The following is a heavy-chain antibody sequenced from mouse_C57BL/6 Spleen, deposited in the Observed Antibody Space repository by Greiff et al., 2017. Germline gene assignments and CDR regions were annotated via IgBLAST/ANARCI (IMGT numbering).Heavy chain of an antibody. CDR3: ARGSSYVDY. CDR2: IDPSDSYT. J-gene: IGHJ2*01. V-gene: IGHV1-50*01. D-gene: IGHD1-1*01. Sequence: QVQLQQPGAELVKPGASVKLSCKASGYTFTSYWMQWVNQRPGQGLEWIGEIDPSDSYTNYNQKFKGKATLTVDTSSSTAYMQLSSLTSEDSAVYYCARGSSYVDYWGQGTTLTVSS. CDR1: GYTFTSYW.